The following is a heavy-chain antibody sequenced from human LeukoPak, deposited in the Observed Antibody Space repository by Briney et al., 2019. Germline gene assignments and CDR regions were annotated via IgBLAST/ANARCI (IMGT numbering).Heavy chain of an antibody. Sequence: PGGSLRLSCAASGFTFSSYEMNWVRQAPGKGLEWVAYVSAGSTGIFYAASVKGRFSISRDNAQKSLYLQMNSLRAEDTAIYYCVREKGGFGFVLWGRGTLVTVSS. J-gene: IGHJ4*02. CDR1: GFTFSSYE. V-gene: IGHV3-48*03. CDR3: VREKGGFGFVL. CDR2: VSAGSTGI. D-gene: IGHD3-16*01.